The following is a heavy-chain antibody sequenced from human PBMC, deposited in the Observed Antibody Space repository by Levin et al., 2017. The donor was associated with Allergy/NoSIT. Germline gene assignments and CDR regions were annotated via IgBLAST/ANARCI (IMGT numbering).Heavy chain of an antibody. V-gene: IGHV3-20*04. D-gene: IGHD2-21*01. J-gene: IGHJ4*02. CDR1: GFTFDDYG. CDR3: ARDRSILLWRGYFDY. Sequence: GESLKISCAASGFTFDDYGMSWVRQAPGKGLEWVSVINWNGGDTGYADSVEGRFTISRDNAKNSLYLQMNNLRAEDTALYYCARDRSILLWRGYFDYWGQGTLVTVSS. CDR2: INWNGGDT.